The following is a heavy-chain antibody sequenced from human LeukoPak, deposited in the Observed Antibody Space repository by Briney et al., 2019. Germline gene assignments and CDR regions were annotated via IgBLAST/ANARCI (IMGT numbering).Heavy chain of an antibody. V-gene: IGHV3-21*01. CDR1: GFTFSSYS. Sequence: GGSLRLSCAASGFTFSSYSMNWVRQAPGKGLEWVSSISSSSSYIYYADSVKGRFTISRDNAKNSLYLQMNSLRAEDTAVYYCARESYDSSTTFDYWGQGTLVTVSS. D-gene: IGHD3-22*01. J-gene: IGHJ4*02. CDR2: ISSSSSYI. CDR3: ARESYDSSTTFDY.